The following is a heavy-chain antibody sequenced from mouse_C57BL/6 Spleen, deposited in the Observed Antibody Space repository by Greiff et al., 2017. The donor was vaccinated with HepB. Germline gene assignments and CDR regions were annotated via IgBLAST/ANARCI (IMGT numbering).Heavy chain of an antibody. J-gene: IGHJ3*01. D-gene: IGHD1-1*01. Sequence: QVQLQQPGAELVKPGASVKMSCKASGYTFTSYWITWVKQRPGQGLEWIGDIYPGSGSTNYNEKFKSKATLTVDTSSSTAYMQLSSLTSEDSAVYYCASKRPYYGSSPAWFAYWGQGTLVTVSA. CDR3: ASKRPYYGSSPAWFAY. CDR1: GYTFTSYW. CDR2: IYPGSGST. V-gene: IGHV1-55*01.